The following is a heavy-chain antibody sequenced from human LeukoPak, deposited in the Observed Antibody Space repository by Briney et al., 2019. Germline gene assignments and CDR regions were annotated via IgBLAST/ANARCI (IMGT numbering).Heavy chain of an antibody. J-gene: IGHJ5*02. CDR1: GGSFSGYY. D-gene: IGHD1-26*01. CDR2: INHSGST. Sequence: SETLSLTCAVYGGSFSGYYWSWIRQPPGKGLEWIGEINHSGSTNYNPSLKSRVTISVDTSKNQFSLKLRSVTAADTAVYYCARHWGGHSGTYSNWFDPWGQGTLVTVSS. CDR3: ARHWGGHSGTYSNWFDP. V-gene: IGHV4-34*01.